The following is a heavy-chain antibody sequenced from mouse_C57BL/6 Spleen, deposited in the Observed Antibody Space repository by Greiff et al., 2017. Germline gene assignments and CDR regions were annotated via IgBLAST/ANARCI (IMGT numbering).Heavy chain of an antibody. CDR1: GFTFSDYG. Sequence: EVKVEESGGGLVKPGGSLKLSCAASGFTFSDYGMHWVRQAPEKGLEWVAYISSGSSTIYYADTVKGRFTITRDNAKNTLFLQMTSLRSEDTAMYYCARSSSPFYWYFDVWGTGTTVTVSS. CDR2: ISSGSSTI. D-gene: IGHD1-1*01. J-gene: IGHJ1*03. CDR3: ARSSSPFYWYFDV. V-gene: IGHV5-17*01.